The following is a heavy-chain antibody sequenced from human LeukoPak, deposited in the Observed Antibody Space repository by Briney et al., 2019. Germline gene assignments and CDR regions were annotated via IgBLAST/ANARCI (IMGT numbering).Heavy chain of an antibody. V-gene: IGHV4-30-4*01. CDR1: GGSISSGDYY. Sequence: PSEALSLTCSVSGGSISSGDYYWSWIRQPPGKGLEWIGHIYYSGSTDHNPSLKSRVTISVDTSKNPFSLKLSSVTAADTAVYYCARGTTVTTDFDYWGQGTLVTVSS. D-gene: IGHD4-17*01. CDR2: IYYSGST. J-gene: IGHJ4*02. CDR3: ARGTTVTTDFDY.